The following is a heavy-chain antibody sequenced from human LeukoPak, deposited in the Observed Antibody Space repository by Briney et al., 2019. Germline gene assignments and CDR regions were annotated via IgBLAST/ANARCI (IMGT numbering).Heavy chain of an antibody. J-gene: IGHJ4*02. V-gene: IGHV3-48*01. D-gene: IGHD6-13*01. CDR3: AKRIATAGKHYFDN. CDR2: ISSSSSTI. CDR1: GFTFSSYS. Sequence: GGSLRLSCAASGFTFSSYSMNWVRQAPGKELEWVSYISSSSSTIHYADSVKGRFTISRDNAKNSLYLQMNSLRAEDTAVYYCAKRIATAGKHYFDNWGQGTLVTVSS.